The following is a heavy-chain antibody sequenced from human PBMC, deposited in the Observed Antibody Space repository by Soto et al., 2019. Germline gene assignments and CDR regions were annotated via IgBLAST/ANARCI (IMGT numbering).Heavy chain of an antibody. CDR3: AKDMGQYDYIWGSYRYGAFDI. CDR1: GFTFGSYA. CDR2: INHNGVSI. V-gene: IGHV3-64*04. J-gene: IGHJ3*02. D-gene: IGHD3-16*02. Sequence: GGSLRLSCSASGFTFGSYAFHWVRQAPGKGLEYVSAINHNGVSIDYADSVKGRFTISRDDAKNSLYLQMNSLRAEDTALYYCAKDMGQYDYIWGSYRYGAFDIWGQGTMVTVSS.